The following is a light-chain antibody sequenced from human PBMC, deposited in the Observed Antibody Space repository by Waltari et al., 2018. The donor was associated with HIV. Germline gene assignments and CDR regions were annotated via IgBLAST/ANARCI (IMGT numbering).Light chain of an antibody. Sequence: EIVMTQSPATLSVSPGERATPSCRASQSVSRNLAWYQQKPGQAPRLLIYGASTRATGVPARFSGSGSGTEFTLIISSLQSEDFAVYYCQQYTNRPPRTFGQGTKVEVK. V-gene: IGKV3-15*01. CDR1: QSVSRN. J-gene: IGKJ1*01. CDR3: QQYTNRPPRT. CDR2: GAS.